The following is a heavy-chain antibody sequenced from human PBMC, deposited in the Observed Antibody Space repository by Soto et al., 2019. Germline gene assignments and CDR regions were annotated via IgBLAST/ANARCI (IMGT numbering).Heavy chain of an antibody. V-gene: IGHV3-13*05. CDR2: ISAAGDP. Sequence: EGQLVESGGGLVQPGGSLRLSCEASGCTFRNYDMHWVRQGTGKGLEWVSGISAAGDPDYADSVKGPFTISRENAQNSFFLQMNSLRVGDTAVYYSARTASDFYGLDVWGKGTTVIVSS. CDR1: GCTFRNYD. CDR3: ARTASDFYGLDV. D-gene: IGHD2-2*01. J-gene: IGHJ6*04.